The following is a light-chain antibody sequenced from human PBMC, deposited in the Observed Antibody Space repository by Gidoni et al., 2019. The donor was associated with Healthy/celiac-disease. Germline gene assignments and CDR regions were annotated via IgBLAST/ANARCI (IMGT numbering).Light chain of an antibody. V-gene: IGKV3-15*01. CDR1: QSVSSK. CDR3: QQYKNWPRT. J-gene: IGKJ1*01. Sequence: EIVMTQSPATLSVPPGERATLSFRASQSVSSKLAWYEQKPGQSPRLLIYGTSTRATGIPARFSGSGCGTEFTLTSSSLQSEDCTVYYCQQYKNWPRTFGQGTKVEIK. CDR2: GTS.